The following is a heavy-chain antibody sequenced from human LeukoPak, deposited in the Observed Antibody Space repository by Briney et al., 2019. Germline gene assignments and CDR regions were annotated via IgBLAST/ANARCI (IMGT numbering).Heavy chain of an antibody. V-gene: IGHV4-38-2*02. CDR1: GYSISSGYY. CDR3: ARGNTIFGVVFNWFDP. CDR2: IYHSGST. J-gene: IGHJ5*02. D-gene: IGHD3-3*01. Sequence: SETLSLTCTVSGYSISSGYYWGWIRQPPGKGLEWIGSIYHSGSTYYNPSLKSRVTISVDTSKNQFSLKLSSVTAADTAVYYCARGNTIFGVVFNWFDPWGQGTLVTVSS.